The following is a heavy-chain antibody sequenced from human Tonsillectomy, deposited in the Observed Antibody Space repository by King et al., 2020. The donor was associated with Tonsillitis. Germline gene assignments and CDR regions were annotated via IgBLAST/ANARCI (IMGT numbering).Heavy chain of an antibody. D-gene: IGHD2-2*02. CDR3: AKDAAAILYYYMDV. CDR2: ISGSGAGT. Sequence: DVQLVESGGDLAQPGGSLRLSCAASGFTSSSYAMNWVRQAPGKGLEWVSTISGSGAGTYYADSVKGRFTISRDHSKNTLFLQMNSLRVDDTAVYYCAKDAAAILYYYMDVWGKGTTVTVSS. V-gene: IGHV3-23*04. J-gene: IGHJ6*03. CDR1: GFTSSSYA.